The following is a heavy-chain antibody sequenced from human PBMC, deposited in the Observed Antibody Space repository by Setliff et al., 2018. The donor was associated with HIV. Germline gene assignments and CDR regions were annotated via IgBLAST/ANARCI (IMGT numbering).Heavy chain of an antibody. CDR3: ARDPIEGYPDYFDY. Sequence: PGGSLRLSCAASGFTFSRYEMNWVRQAPGKGLEWVSYISSSGGTIYYADSVKGRFTISRDNAKNALYLQMNSLRAEDTAMYYCARDPIEGYPDYFDYWGQGTLVTVSS. CDR2: ISSSGGTI. D-gene: IGHD1-26*01. J-gene: IGHJ4*02. V-gene: IGHV3-48*03. CDR1: GFTFSRYE.